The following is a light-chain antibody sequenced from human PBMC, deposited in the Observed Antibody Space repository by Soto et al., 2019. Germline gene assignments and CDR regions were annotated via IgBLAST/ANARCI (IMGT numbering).Light chain of an antibody. CDR2: DVS. CDR1: SSDVGGYNY. J-gene: IGLJ1*01. V-gene: IGLV2-14*01. Sequence: QSVLTQPASVSASPGQSIAISCTGSSSDVGGYNYVSWYQQHPGKAPKLMIYDVSNRPSGVSNRFSGSKSGNTASLTISGLQAEDEADYYCSSYTSSTTYVFGAGTKLTVL. CDR3: SSYTSSTTYV.